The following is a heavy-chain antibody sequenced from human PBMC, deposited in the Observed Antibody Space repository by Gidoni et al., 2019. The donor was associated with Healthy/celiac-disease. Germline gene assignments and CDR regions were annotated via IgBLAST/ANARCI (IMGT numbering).Heavy chain of an antibody. J-gene: IGHJ6*03. D-gene: IGHD6-6*01. Sequence: QLQLQESGSGLVKPSQTLPLTCAVPGGPISSGCYPLSWIRQPPGKGLEWIGYIYPSGSTYYNPSLKSRVTISVDRSKNQFSLKLSSVTAADTAVYYCARARIAARPVLPQTRGLYYMDVWGKGTTVTVSS. CDR1: GGPISSGCYP. CDR2: IYPSGST. V-gene: IGHV4-30-2*01. CDR3: ARARIAARPVLPQTRGLYYMDV.